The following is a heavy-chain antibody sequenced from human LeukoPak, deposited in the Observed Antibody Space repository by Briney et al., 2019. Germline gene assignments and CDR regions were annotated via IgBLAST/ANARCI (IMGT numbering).Heavy chain of an antibody. CDR3: ARAPIYDSSGYYFDY. V-gene: IGHV3-33*01. Sequence: PGRSLRLSCAASGFTFSSYGMHWVRQAPGKGLEWVAVIWYDRSNKYYADSVKGRFTISRDNSKNTLYLQMNSLRAEDTAVYYCARAPIYDSSGYYFDYWGQGTLVTVSS. J-gene: IGHJ4*02. CDR1: GFTFSSYG. CDR2: IWYDRSNK. D-gene: IGHD3-22*01.